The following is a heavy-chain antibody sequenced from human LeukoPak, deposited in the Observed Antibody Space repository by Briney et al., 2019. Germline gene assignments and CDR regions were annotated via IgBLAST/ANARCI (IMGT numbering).Heavy chain of an antibody. Sequence: GGSLRPSCAASGCTFSSYCMSWVRQAPGKGLGWVANINQDGSEKYYVDSVKGRFTISRDNAKNSLYLQMNSLRAEDTAVYYCARDRRGYSSGWFPHYYYYYGMDVWGQGTTVTVSS. CDR2: INQDGSEK. CDR1: GCTFSSYC. V-gene: IGHV3-7*01. CDR3: ARDRRGYSSGWFPHYYYYYGMDV. D-gene: IGHD6-19*01. J-gene: IGHJ6*02.